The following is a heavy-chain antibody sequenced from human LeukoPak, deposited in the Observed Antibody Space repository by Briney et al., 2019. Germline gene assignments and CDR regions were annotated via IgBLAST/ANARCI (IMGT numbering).Heavy chain of an antibody. V-gene: IGHV4-34*01. CDR2: INHSGST. Sequence: SETLSLTCAVYGGSFSGYYWSWIRQPPGKGLERIGEINHSGSTNYNPSLKSRVTISVDTSKNQFSLKLSSVTAADTAVYYCARGRPFLYYVSSGYSWFDPCGQGTLVTVSS. J-gene: IGHJ5*02. CDR3: ARGRPFLYYVSSGYSWFDP. CDR1: GGSFSGYY. D-gene: IGHD3-22*01.